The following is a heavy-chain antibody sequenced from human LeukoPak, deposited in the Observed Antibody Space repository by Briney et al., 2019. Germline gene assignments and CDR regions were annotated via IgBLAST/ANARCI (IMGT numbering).Heavy chain of an antibody. J-gene: IGHJ4*02. CDR3: AKDSSLYGTSWWGNYFDY. CDR1: GFTFSSYS. CDR2: ISSSSSTI. D-gene: IGHD6-13*01. V-gene: IGHV3-48*01. Sequence: GGSLRLSCAASGFTFSSYSMNWVRQAPGKGLEWVSYISSSSSTIYYADSVKGRFTISRDNAKNSLYLQMSSLRAEDTAVYYCAKDSSLYGTSWWGNYFDYWGQGTLVTVSS.